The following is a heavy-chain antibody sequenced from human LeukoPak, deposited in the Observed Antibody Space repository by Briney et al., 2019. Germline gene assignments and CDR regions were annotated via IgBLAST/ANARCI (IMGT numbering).Heavy chain of an antibody. D-gene: IGHD3-22*01. J-gene: IGHJ1*01. Sequence: GESLKISCKGSGYSFTNYWIGWVRQAPGQGLEWMGWISAYNGNTNYAQKLQGRVTMTTDTSTSTAYMELRSLRSDDTAVYYCARDYYDSSGYAEYFQHWGQGTLVTVSS. CDR3: ARDYYDSSGYAEYFQH. CDR1: GYSFTNYW. V-gene: IGHV1-18*04. CDR2: ISAYNGNT.